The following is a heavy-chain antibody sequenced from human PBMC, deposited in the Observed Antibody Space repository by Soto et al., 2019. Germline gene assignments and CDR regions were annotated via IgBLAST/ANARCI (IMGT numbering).Heavy chain of an antibody. J-gene: IGHJ4*02. V-gene: IGHV4-39*01. CDR2: INYSGST. Sequence: QLQLQESGPGLVKPSETLSLTCTVSGGSISSSSYYWGWIRQPPGKGLEWIGSINYSGSTYYNPSLKSRLTISVNTSKNQFSLMLSSVTAADTAVSSCARLVDTAMFSWGQATLLTVSS. CDR3: ARLVDTAMFS. CDR1: GGSISSSSYY. D-gene: IGHD5-18*01.